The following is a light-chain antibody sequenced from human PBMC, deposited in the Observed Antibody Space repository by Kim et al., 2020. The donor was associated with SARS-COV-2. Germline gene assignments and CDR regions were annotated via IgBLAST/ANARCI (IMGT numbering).Light chain of an antibody. CDR1: SSDVGDYNY. Sequence: GQSFTIACSGTSSDVGDYNYVSWYQQHPGKAPKLIIYGVNKRPSGVPDRFSGSKSGNTASLTVSGLQTDDEADYYCSSYAGNNNFVFGTGTKVTVL. J-gene: IGLJ1*01. CDR2: GVN. V-gene: IGLV2-8*01. CDR3: SSYAGNNNFV.